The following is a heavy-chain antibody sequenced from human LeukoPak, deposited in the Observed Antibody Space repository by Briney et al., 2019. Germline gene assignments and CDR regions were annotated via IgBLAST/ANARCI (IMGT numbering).Heavy chain of an antibody. CDR3: ARAIAVADEDDY. D-gene: IGHD6-19*01. CDR2: INHSGST. J-gene: IGHJ4*02. V-gene: IGHV4-34*01. Sequence: SETLSLTCAVHGGSFSGYYWSWIRQPPGKGLEWIGEINHSGSTNYNPSLKSRVTISVDTSKNQFSLKLSSVTAADTAVYYCARAIAVADEDDYWGQGTLVTVSS. CDR1: GGSFSGYY.